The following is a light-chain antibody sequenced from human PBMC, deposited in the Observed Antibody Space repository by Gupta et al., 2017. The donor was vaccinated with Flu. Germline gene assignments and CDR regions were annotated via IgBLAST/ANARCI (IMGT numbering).Light chain of an antibody. CDR3: CSYAVIRDRQL. Sequence: PASVSGSPGQTITISCTGTGSDIGRYNLVSWYQQYPGKAPKLLIHEVNKRPSWVSNRFSGSKSGDTASLTISDLQSDDEAHYYCCSYAVIRDRQLFGGGTKLTVL. CDR2: EVN. V-gene: IGLV2-23*02. J-gene: IGLJ2*01. CDR1: GSDIGRYNL.